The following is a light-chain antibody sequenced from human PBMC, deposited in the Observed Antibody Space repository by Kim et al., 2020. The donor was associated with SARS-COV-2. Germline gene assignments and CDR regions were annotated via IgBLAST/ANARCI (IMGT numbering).Light chain of an antibody. CDR1: SLRTYY. CDR3: NSRDNNDNVL. CDR2: GKN. V-gene: IGLV3-19*01. J-gene: IGLJ2*01. Sequence: SSELTQDPAVSVALGQTVRITCQGDSLRTYYTTWFQQKPGQAPIVVFYGKNNRSSGIPDRFSGSSSGNTASLTITATQAGDEADYYCNSRDNNDNVLFGGGTQLTVL.